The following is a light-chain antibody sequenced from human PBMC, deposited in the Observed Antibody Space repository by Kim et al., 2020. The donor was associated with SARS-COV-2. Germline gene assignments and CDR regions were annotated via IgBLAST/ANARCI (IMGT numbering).Light chain of an antibody. J-gene: IGLJ3*02. CDR1: SSNIGFSP. CDR3: ATWDDTLSGRV. CDR2: GND. V-gene: IGLV1-44*01. Sequence: GQRVTTSCSGSSSNIGFSPVSWHQHLPGTAPKLHIYGNDQRPSGVPDRFSGSKSGTSASLAISGLQSRDEGDYYCATWDDTLSGRVFGGGTKLTVL.